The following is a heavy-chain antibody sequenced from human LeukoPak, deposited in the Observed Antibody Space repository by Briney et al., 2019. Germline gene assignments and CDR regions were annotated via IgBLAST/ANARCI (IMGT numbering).Heavy chain of an antibody. CDR1: GGSVINTNW. CDR2: VHLDGRT. D-gene: IGHD3-10*01. CDR3: VSIWVGGNWFDP. Sequence: PSGTLSLTCGVSGGSVINTNWWTWVRQPPGKGLEWIGEVHLDGRTNYNPSLESRLTMSVDVSENQVSLKLTSVTAADTAVYYCVSIWVGGNWFDPWGQGTLVTVSS. V-gene: IGHV4-4*02. J-gene: IGHJ5*02.